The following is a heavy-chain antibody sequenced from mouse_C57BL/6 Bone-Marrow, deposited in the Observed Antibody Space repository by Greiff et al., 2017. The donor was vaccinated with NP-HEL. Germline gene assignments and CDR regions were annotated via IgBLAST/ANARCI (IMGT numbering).Heavy chain of an antibody. V-gene: IGHV1-62-2*01. J-gene: IGHJ4*01. D-gene: IGHD2-5*01. CDR3: ARHEKGAYYSNYGAMDY. Sequence: QVQLQQSGAELVKPGASVKLSCKASGYTFTEYTIHWVKQRPGQGLEWIGWFYPGSGSIKYNEKFKDKATLTADKSSSTGYMELSRLTSEDSAVYFCARHEKGAYYSNYGAMDYWGQGTSVTVSS. CDR2: FYPGSGSI. CDR1: GYTFTEYT.